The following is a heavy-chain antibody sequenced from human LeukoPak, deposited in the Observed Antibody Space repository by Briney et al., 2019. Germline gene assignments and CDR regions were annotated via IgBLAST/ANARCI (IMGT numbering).Heavy chain of an antibody. Sequence: GESLKISCKASGYTFTIYWIDWVRQMPGKGLEWMGIIYPGDSDTRYSPSFQGQVTFSADKSISTAYLQWSSLKASDTAMYYCARTPRYMGWFDPWGQGTLVTVSS. CDR3: ARTPRYMGWFDP. CDR2: IYPGDSDT. J-gene: IGHJ5*02. CDR1: GYTFTIYW. V-gene: IGHV5-51*01. D-gene: IGHD1-1*01.